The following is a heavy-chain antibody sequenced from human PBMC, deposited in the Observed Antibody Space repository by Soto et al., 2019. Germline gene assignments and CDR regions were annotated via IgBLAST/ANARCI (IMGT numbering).Heavy chain of an antibody. Sequence: SVKVSCKASGGTFSNHAISWVRQAPGQGLEWVGGIIPMFPTADYAQRFQGRVAITADDSTTTVYMELSGLRSEDTAMYYCARDDATYCGGDCYRYFYYGMDVWGQGTTVTVSS. CDR1: GGTFSNHA. J-gene: IGHJ6*02. CDR3: ARDDATYCGGDCYRYFYYGMDV. D-gene: IGHD2-21*02. CDR2: IIPMFPTA. V-gene: IGHV1-69*13.